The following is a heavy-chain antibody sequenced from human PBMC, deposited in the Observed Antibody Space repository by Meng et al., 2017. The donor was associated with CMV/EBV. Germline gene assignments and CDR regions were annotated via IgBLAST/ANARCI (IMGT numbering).Heavy chain of an antibody. CDR2: ISSSGDTT. V-gene: IGHV3-48*03. CDR3: ARGKFYYDSSGYYAFYH. D-gene: IGHD3-22*01. CDR1: GFTFSSYE. J-gene: IGHJ5*02. Sequence: GESLKISCAASGFTFSSYEMNWVRQAPGKGLEWVSYISSSGDTTYYADSVRGRFTISRDNARNSLFLQMNSLRAEDTAVYYCARGKFYYDSSGYYAFYHWGQGTRVTDSS.